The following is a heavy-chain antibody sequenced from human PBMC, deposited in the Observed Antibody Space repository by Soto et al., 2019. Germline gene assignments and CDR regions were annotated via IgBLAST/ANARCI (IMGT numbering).Heavy chain of an antibody. D-gene: IGHD3-3*01. J-gene: IGHJ6*02. CDR1: GYSFTSYW. CDR2: IYPGDSDT. CDR3: AKHTTYYDFWCDSGDYHYYVMAV. V-gene: IGHV5-51*01. Sequence: GESLKISCKGSGYSFTSYWIGWVRQMPGKGLEWMGIIYPGDSDTRYSPSFQGQVTISADKSISTAYLQWSSLKASDTAMYYCAKHTTYYDFWCDSGDYHYYVMAVCAQATTVPVS.